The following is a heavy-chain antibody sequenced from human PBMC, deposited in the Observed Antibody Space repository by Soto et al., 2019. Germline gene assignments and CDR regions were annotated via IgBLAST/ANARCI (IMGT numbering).Heavy chain of an antibody. CDR1: GYTFTSYA. Sequence: ASVKVSCKASGYTFTSYAMHWVRQAPGQRLEWMGWINAGNGNTKYSQKFQGRVTITRDTSASTAYMELSSLRSEDTAVYYWARGPQGAEYFQHWGQGTLVTVSS. J-gene: IGHJ1*01. CDR2: INAGNGNT. V-gene: IGHV1-3*01. CDR3: ARGPQGAEYFQH.